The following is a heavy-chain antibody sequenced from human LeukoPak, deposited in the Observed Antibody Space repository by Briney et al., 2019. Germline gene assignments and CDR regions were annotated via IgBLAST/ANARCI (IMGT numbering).Heavy chain of an antibody. J-gene: IGHJ4*02. Sequence: GGSLRLSCAASGFTFSSYGMHWVRQAPGKELEWVAFIRYDGSNKYYADSVKGRFTISRDNSKNTLYLQMSSLRAEDTAVYYCAKDRSDNKTWYAGSHWGQGTLVTVSS. CDR2: IRYDGSNK. CDR1: GFTFSSYG. V-gene: IGHV3-30*02. CDR3: AKDRSDNKTWYAGSH. D-gene: IGHD2-8*01.